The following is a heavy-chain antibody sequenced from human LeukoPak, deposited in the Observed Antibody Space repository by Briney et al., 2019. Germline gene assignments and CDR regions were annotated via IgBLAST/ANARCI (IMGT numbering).Heavy chain of an antibody. J-gene: IGHJ4*02. CDR1: GFTFSSYS. V-gene: IGHV3-48*01. Sequence: PGGSLRLSCAASGFTFSSYSKNWVRQAPGKGLEWVSYISSSSSTIYYADSVKGRFTISRDNAKNSLYLQMNSLRAEDTAVYYCARDRSSSWYSNPNYWGQGTLVTVSS. CDR2: ISSSSSTI. D-gene: IGHD6-13*01. CDR3: ARDRSSSWYSNPNY.